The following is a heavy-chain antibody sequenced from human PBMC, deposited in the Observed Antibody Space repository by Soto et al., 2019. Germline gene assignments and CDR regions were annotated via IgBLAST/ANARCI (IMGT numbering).Heavy chain of an antibody. J-gene: IGHJ4*02. CDR3: AKDPGPIVATSLDY. Sequence: PGGFLRLSCAASGFTFSSYGMHWVRQAPGKGLEWVAVISYDGSNKYYADSVKGRFTISRDNSKNTLYLQMNSLRAEDTAVYYCAKDPGPIVATSLDYWGQGTLVTVSS. CDR2: ISYDGSNK. V-gene: IGHV3-30*18. D-gene: IGHD5-12*01. CDR1: GFTFSSYG.